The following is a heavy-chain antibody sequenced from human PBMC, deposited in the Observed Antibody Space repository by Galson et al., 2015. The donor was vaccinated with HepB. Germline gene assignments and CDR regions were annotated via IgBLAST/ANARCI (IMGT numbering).Heavy chain of an antibody. Sequence: SVKVSCKASGYTFTSYGISWVRQAPGQGLEWMGWISAYSGNTNYAQKLQGRVTMTTDTSTSTAYMELRSLRSDDAAVYYCARDLTPDAYCGGDCYRFDYWGQGTLVTVSS. CDR1: GYTFTSYG. D-gene: IGHD2-21*02. CDR2: ISAYSGNT. V-gene: IGHV1-18*01. CDR3: ARDLTPDAYCGGDCYRFDY. J-gene: IGHJ4*02.